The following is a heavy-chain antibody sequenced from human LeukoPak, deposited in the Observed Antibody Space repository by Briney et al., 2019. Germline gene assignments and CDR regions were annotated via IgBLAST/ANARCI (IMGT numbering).Heavy chain of an antibody. CDR1: GYTFTGYY. Sequence: ASVKVSCKASGYTFTGYYMHWVRQAPGQGLEWMGWINPNSGGTNYAQKFQGRVTMTRDTSISTAYMELSRLRSDDTAVYYCARLPKKWELPEHYYGMDVWGQGTTVTVSS. D-gene: IGHD1-26*01. J-gene: IGHJ6*02. V-gene: IGHV1-2*02. CDR3: ARLPKKWELPEHYYGMDV. CDR2: INPNSGGT.